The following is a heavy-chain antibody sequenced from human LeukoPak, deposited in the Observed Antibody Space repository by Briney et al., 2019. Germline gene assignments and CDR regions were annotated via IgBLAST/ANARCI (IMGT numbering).Heavy chain of an antibody. J-gene: IGHJ4*02. Sequence: GGSLRLSCAASGFTFSDYYMSWIRQAPGKGLEWVSYISTSGDIIYYTDSVKGRFTFSRDNAKNSLYLQMNSLRAEDTAVYYCARGQRWTDYWGQGTLVTVSS. D-gene: IGHD4-23*01. CDR1: GFTFSDYY. V-gene: IGHV3-11*01. CDR2: ISTSGDII. CDR3: ARGQRWTDY.